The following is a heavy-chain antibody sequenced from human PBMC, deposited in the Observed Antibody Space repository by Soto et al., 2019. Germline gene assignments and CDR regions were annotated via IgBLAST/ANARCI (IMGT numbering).Heavy chain of an antibody. CDR2: ISAYNGNT. V-gene: IGHV1-18*01. D-gene: IGHD2-2*01. CDR1: GYTFTSYG. Sequence: ASVKVSCKASGYTFTSYGISWVRQAPGQGLEWMGWISAYNGNTNYAQKLQGRVTMTTNTSTSTAYMELRSLRSDDAALYFCARAPAPSYYYYYMDVWGKGTTVTVSS. J-gene: IGHJ6*03. CDR3: ARAPAPSYYYYYMDV.